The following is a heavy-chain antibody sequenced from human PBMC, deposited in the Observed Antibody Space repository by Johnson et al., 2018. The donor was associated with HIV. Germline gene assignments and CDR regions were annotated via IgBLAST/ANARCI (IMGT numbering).Heavy chain of an antibody. J-gene: IGHJ3*01. CDR2: ISYDGSEK. CDR3: AREGVSGSYYDAFDL. D-gene: IGHD1-26*01. Sequence: QVQLVESGGGVVQPGRSLRLSCAASGFTFSSYAMHWVRQAPGKGLEWVAVISYDGSEKYYVDSVKGRFTISRDNAKNSLYLQMNSLRADDTAVYYCAREGVSGSYYDAFDLWGQGTRVTVSS. V-gene: IGHV3-30*04. CDR1: GFTFSSYA.